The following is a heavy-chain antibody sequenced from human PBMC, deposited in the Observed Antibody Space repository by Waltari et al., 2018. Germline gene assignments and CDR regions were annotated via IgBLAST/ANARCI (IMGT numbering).Heavy chain of an antibody. J-gene: IGHJ5*02. Sequence: QVQLVQSGAEVKKPGASVKVSCKASGYTLTSYDINWVRQAPGQGLEWMGWMTPNSGNTGYAKMFQGRVTMTRNTAINTAYMELSGLRSEDTAVYYCARDYDGNSGWFDPWGQGTLVTVSS. CDR2: MTPNSGNT. CDR1: GYTLTSYD. V-gene: IGHV1-8*01. CDR3: ARDYDGNSGWFDP. D-gene: IGHD5-12*01.